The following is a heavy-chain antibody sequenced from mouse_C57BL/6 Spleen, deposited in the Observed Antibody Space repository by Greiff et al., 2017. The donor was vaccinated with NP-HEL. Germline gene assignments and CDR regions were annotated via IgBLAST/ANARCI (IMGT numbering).Heavy chain of an antibody. D-gene: IGHD1-1*01. J-gene: IGHJ2*01. CDR3: ARWSSTVVASFHYFDY. Sequence: VQLQQSGAELVKPGASVKLSCTASGFNIKDYYMHWVKQRTEQGLEWIGRIDPEDGETKYAPKFQGKATITADTSSNTAYLQLSSLTSEDTAVYYCARWSSTVVASFHYFDYWGQGTTLTVSS. CDR1: GFNIKDYY. CDR2: IDPEDGET. V-gene: IGHV14-2*01.